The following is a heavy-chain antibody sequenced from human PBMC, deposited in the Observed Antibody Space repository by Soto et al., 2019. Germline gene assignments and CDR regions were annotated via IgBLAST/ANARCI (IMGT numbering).Heavy chain of an antibody. CDR1: CYGITSHG. J-gene: IGHJ6*02. CDR2: ISAYNGNT. D-gene: IGHD1-26*01. CDR3: ARNVFCSTSGDYRYGMDV. Sequence: VKVSRKGSCYGITSHGSNWVRQPPGEGLEWMGWISAYNGNTNYAQKLQGRVTMTTDTSTSTAYMELRSLRSDDTAVYYCARNVFCSTSGDYRYGMDVWGQGTTVTGSS. V-gene: IGHV1-18*01.